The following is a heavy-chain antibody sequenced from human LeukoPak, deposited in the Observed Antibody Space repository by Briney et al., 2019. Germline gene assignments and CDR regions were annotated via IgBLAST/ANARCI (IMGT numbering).Heavy chain of an antibody. CDR2: IKQDGSEK. Sequence: GGSLRLSCAASGFRFSGYWMTWVRQAPGKGLEWVANIKQDGSEKYYVDSVKGRFTISRDNAKNSLYLQMNSLRAEDTAVYYCARGVDYWGQGTLVTVSS. V-gene: IGHV3-7*03. J-gene: IGHJ4*02. CDR1: GFRFSGYW. CDR3: ARGVDY.